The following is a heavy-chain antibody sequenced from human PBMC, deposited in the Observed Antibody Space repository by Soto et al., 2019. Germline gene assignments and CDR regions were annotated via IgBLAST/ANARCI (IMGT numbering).Heavy chain of an antibody. CDR1: GGSISSSSYY. V-gene: IGHV4-61*05. J-gene: IGHJ6*03. CDR3: ARVRTVATIVYYYYYMDV. Sequence: SQTLSLTCTVSGGSISSSSYYWGWIRQPPGKGLEWIGYIYYSWSTNYNPSLKSRVTISVDTSKNQFSLKLSSVTAADTAVYYCARVRTVATIVYYYYYMDVWGKGTTVTVSS. D-gene: IGHD5-12*01. CDR2: IYYSWST.